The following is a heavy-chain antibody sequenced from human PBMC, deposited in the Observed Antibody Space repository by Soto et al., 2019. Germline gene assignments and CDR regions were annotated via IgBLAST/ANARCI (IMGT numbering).Heavy chain of an antibody. CDR1: GGTLSSYA. V-gene: IGHV1-69*01. CDR2: IIPIFGSA. CDR3: AGTREIPYYHGMDV. Sequence: QVQLVQSGAEVKKPGSSVKVSCKAPGGTLSSYAINWVRQAPGQGLECMGGIIPIFGSANYAPKFQGRVTISADESTSTAYMEVSSLRSEDTAVYYCAGTREIPYYHGMDVWGQGTTVTVSS. J-gene: IGHJ6*02. D-gene: IGHD2-2*02.